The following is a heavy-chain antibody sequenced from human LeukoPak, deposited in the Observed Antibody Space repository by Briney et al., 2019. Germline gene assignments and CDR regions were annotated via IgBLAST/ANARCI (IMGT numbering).Heavy chain of an antibody. D-gene: IGHD2-15*01. Sequence: GGSLRLSCAASGFTFSSYAMHWVRQAPGKGLEWVAVISYDGSNKYYADSVKGRFTISRDNAKKSLYLQMNSLRAEDTAVYYCAREKYCSGGSCYSYDYWGQGTLVTVSS. V-gene: IGHV3-30-3*01. J-gene: IGHJ4*02. CDR3: AREKYCSGGSCYSYDY. CDR2: ISYDGSNK. CDR1: GFTFSSYA.